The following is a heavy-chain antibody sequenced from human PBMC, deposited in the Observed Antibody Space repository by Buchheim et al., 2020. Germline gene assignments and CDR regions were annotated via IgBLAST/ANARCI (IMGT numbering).Heavy chain of an antibody. CDR1: GFTFSSYA. V-gene: IGHV3-30-3*01. CDR2: ISYDGSNK. J-gene: IGHJ4*02. CDR3: ARVNGGATTC. D-gene: IGHD1-26*01. Sequence: QVQLVESGGGVVQPGRSLRLSCAASGFTFSSYAMHWVRQAPGKGLEWVAVISYDGSNKYYAASVKGRFTISRDNSKNTLYLQMNSLRAEETAVYYCARVNGGATTCWGQGTL.